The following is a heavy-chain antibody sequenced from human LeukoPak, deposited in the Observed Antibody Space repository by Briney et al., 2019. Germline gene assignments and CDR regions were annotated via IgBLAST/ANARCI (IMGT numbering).Heavy chain of an antibody. Sequence: PGGSLRLSCAASGFTLSRHWMHWVRQAPGKGLVWVSVTYTDGSTTFYADSVKGRFTVSRDNAKNTVYLQMNSLRAEDTAVYYCTRDSNLSFDSWGQGTLVTVSS. CDR1: GFTLSRHW. V-gene: IGHV3-74*01. CDR2: TYTDGSTT. D-gene: IGHD4-11*01. J-gene: IGHJ4*02. CDR3: TRDSNLSFDS.